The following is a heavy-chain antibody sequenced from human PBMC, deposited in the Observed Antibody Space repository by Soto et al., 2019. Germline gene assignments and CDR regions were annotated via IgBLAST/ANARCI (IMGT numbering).Heavy chain of an antibody. J-gene: IGHJ4*02. CDR1: GDSISSVNW. Sequence: GSLSLTCAVSGDSISSVNWWSWVRQSPGQGLEWIGDIYHTGITNYNPSLQSRVTISVDKSKNHVFLELTSVTAADTAMYYCARYCSNLDCHYLYYFDSWGQGTQVTSPQ. CDR3: ARYCSNLDCHYLYYFDS. CDR2: IYHTGIT. V-gene: IGHV4-4*02. D-gene: IGHD2-2*01.